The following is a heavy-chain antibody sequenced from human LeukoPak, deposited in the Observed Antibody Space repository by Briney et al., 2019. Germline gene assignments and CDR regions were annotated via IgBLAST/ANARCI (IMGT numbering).Heavy chain of an antibody. D-gene: IGHD1-26*01. CDR2: IYHSGST. CDR1: GYSISSGYY. J-gene: IGHJ3*02. Sequence: PSETLSLTCTVSGYSISSGYYWGWIRQPPGKGLEWIGSIYHSGSTYYNPSLKSRVTISVDTSKNQFSLKLSSVTAADTAVYYCARDGWGGSYGPVGAFDIWGQGTMVTVSS. CDR3: ARDGWGGSYGPVGAFDI. V-gene: IGHV4-38-2*02.